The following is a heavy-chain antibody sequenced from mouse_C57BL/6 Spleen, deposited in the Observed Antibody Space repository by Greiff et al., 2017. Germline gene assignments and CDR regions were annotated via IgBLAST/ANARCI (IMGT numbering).Heavy chain of an antibody. Sequence: VQLQQSGAELVKPGASVKISCKASGYTFTDYYINWVKQRPGQGLEWIGKIGPGSGSTYYNEKFKGKATLTADTSSSTAYMQLSNLTSEDSAVYFCAGRDVLATVVAPLAYWGQGTLVTVSA. V-gene: IGHV1-77*01. D-gene: IGHD1-1*01. CDR3: AGRDVLATVVAPLAY. CDR2: IGPGSGST. J-gene: IGHJ3*01. CDR1: GYTFTDYY.